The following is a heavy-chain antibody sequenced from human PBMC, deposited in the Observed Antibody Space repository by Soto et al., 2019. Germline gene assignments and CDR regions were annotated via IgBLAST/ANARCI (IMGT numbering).Heavy chain of an antibody. V-gene: IGHV4-34*01. Sequence: SETLSLTCAVYGGSFSGYYWSWIRQPPGKGLEWIGEINHSGSTNYNPSLKSRVTISVDTSKNHFSLKLSSVTAADTAVYYCATFDKSGYRYYYYGMDVWGQGTTVTVSS. J-gene: IGHJ6*02. CDR2: INHSGST. CDR1: GGSFSGYY. D-gene: IGHD3-3*01. CDR3: ATFDKSGYRYYYYGMDV.